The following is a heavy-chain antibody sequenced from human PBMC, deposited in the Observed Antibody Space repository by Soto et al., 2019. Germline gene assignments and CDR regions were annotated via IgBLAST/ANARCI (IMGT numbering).Heavy chain of an antibody. CDR3: ARDRSGWAEGGFDY. V-gene: IGHV3-53*01. Sequence: EVQLVESGGGLIQPGGSLRLACAASGFTVSNNYMSWVRQAPGKGLEWVSEIYTGGSAYYADSVKGRFTISRDNSKNTLFLQMNSRRAEDTAVYYCARDRSGWAEGGFDYWGQGTLVTVSS. CDR1: GFTVSNNY. D-gene: IGHD6-19*01. J-gene: IGHJ4*02. CDR2: IYTGGSA.